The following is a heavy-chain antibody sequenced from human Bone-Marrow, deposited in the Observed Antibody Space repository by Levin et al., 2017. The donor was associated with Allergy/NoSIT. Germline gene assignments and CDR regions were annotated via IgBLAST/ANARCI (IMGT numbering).Heavy chain of an antibody. CDR3: ARVSAAAGTVHYYYYMDV. D-gene: IGHD6-13*01. CDR1: GGSISSYY. Sequence: PSETLSLTCTVSGGSISSYYWSWIRQPPGKGLEWIGYIYYSGSTNYNPSLKSRVTISVDTSKNQFSLKLSSVTAAATAVYYCARVSAAAGTVHYYYYMDVWGKGTTVTVSS. CDR2: IYYSGST. J-gene: IGHJ6*03. V-gene: IGHV4-59*01.